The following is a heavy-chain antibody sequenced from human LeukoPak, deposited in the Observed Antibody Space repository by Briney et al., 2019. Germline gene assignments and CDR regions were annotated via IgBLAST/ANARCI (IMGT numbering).Heavy chain of an antibody. V-gene: IGHV3-21*01. CDR2: ISSSSSYI. CDR3: ARDRRGYYDSSGPFDY. Sequence: NAGGSLRLSCAASGFTFSSYSMNWVRQAPGKGLEWVSSISSSSSYIYYADSVKGRFTISRDNAKNSLYLQMNSLRAEDTAVYYCARDRRGYYDSSGPFDYWGQGTLVTVSS. CDR1: GFTFSSYS. J-gene: IGHJ4*02. D-gene: IGHD3-22*01.